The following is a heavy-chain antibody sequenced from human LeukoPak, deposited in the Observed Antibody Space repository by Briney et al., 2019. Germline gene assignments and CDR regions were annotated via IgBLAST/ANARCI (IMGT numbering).Heavy chain of an antibody. D-gene: IGHD1-7*01. CDR2: INDSGRT. J-gene: IGHJ6*03. CDR3: ARRWNYGRNYYIDV. Sequence: SETLSLTCAVYGGSFSNYYWSWICQTPGKGMEWIGEINDSGRTNYNPSLMSRVTASVDTSKNQFSLRLTSVTATDTAVYYCARRWNYGRNYYIDVWGKGAAVSVSS. V-gene: IGHV4-34*01. CDR1: GGSFSNYY.